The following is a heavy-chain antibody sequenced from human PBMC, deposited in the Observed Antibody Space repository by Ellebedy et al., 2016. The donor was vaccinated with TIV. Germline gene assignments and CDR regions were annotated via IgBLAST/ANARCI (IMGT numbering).Heavy chain of an antibody. CDR2: IWYDGSNK. CDR3: AREVVQWLAFDY. J-gene: IGHJ4*02. CDR1: GFTFSSYG. Sequence: PGGSLRLSCAASGFTFSSYGMHWVRQAPGKGLEWVAVIWYDGSNKYYADSVKGRFTISRDNSKNTLYLQMNSLRAEDTAVYYCAREVVQWLAFDYWGQGTLVTVSS. D-gene: IGHD6-19*01. V-gene: IGHV3-33*08.